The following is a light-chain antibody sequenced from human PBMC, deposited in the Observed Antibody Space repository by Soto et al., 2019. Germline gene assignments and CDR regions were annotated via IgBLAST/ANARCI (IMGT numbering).Light chain of an antibody. CDR3: QQYNAWPPVFT. V-gene: IGKV3-15*01. CDR1: QSISSN. J-gene: IGKJ3*01. CDR2: DAS. Sequence: EIVMTQSPATLSVSPGERATLSCRASQSISSNLAWYQQKPGQARRLLIYDASTRATGIPARFSGSGSGTEFTLTISSLQSEDFAVYYCQQYNAWPPVFTFGPGTTVDIK.